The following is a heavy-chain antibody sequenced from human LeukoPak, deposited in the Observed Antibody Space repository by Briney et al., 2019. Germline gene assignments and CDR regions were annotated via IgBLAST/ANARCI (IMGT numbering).Heavy chain of an antibody. V-gene: IGHV1-69*01. Sequence: SVKVSCKASGGTFSSYAISWVRQAPGQGLDWMGGIIPIFGTANYAQKFQGRVTITADEPTSTAYMELSSLRSEDMAVYYCQIVVVITQPDYWGQGTLVTVSS. CDR1: GGTFSSYA. D-gene: IGHD3-22*01. J-gene: IGHJ4*02. CDR3: QIVVVITQPDY. CDR2: IIPIFGTA.